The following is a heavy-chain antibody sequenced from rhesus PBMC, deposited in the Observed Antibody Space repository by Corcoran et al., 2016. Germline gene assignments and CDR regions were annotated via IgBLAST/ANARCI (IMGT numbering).Heavy chain of an antibody. D-gene: IGHD3-9*01. CDR2: MGGGRGDT. CDR1: GGSISDYY. J-gene: IGHJ4*01. Sequence: QVQLQESGPGLVKPSETLSLTCAVSGGSISDYYWNWIRQPPGKGLEWIGFMGGGRGDTSYHPSLRSRVTMSTDPTKSPFSLRLTSVTAADTAVYYCVTLTGVDYWGQGVLVTVAS. CDR3: VTLTGVDY. V-gene: IGHV4-165*02.